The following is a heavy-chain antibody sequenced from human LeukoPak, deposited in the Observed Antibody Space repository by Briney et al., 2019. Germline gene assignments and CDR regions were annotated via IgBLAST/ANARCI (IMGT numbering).Heavy chain of an antibody. V-gene: IGHV4-39*01. Sequence: PSETLSLTCTVSGGSISSSSYYWGWIRQPPGKGLEWIGSIYYSGSTYYNPSLKSRVTISVDTSKNQFSLKPSAVTAADTAVYYCASQWIQLWPFDYWGQGTLVTVSS. D-gene: IGHD5-18*01. CDR3: ASQWIQLWPFDY. J-gene: IGHJ4*02. CDR2: IYYSGST. CDR1: GGSISSSSYY.